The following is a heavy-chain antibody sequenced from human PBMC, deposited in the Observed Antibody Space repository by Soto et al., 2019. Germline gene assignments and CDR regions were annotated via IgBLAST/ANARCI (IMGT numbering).Heavy chain of an antibody. CDR1: GVTFSSYA. CDR3: ARVERPGIAAAGFDY. V-gene: IGHV1-69*13. CDR2: IIPIFGTA. J-gene: IGHJ4*02. D-gene: IGHD6-13*01. Sequence: SVKVSCKASGVTFSSYAISWVRQAPGQGLEWMGGIIPIFGTANYAQKFQGRVTITADESTSTAYMELSSLRSEDTAVYYCARVERPGIAAAGFDYWGQGTLVTVSS.